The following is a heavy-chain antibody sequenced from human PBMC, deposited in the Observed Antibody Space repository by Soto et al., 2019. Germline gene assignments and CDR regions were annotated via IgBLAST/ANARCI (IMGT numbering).Heavy chain of an antibody. CDR2: INHSGST. J-gene: IGHJ4*02. V-gene: IGHV4-34*01. Sequence: QVQLQQWGAGLLKPSETLSLTCAVYGGSFSVYYWSWIRQPPGKGLEWIGEINHSGSTNYNPSLKSRVTISVDTSKNQFSLKLSSVTAADTAVYYCARYGAAAIMLQAYWGQGTLVTVSS. CDR3: ARYGAAAIMLQAY. D-gene: IGHD6-13*01. CDR1: GGSFSVYY.